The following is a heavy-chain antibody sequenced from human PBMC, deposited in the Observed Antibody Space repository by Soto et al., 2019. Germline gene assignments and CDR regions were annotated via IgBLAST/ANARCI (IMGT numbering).Heavy chain of an antibody. CDR2: ISSSSSTI. V-gene: IGHV3-48*01. D-gene: IGHD4-17*01. Sequence: EVQLVESGGGLVQPGGSLRLSCAASGFTFSSYSMNWVRQAPGKGLEWVSYISSSSSTIYYADSVKGRFTISRDNAKNSQYLQMNSLRAEDTTVYYCAREDDYLNWFDPWGQGTLVTVSS. J-gene: IGHJ5*02. CDR1: GFTFSSYS. CDR3: AREDDYLNWFDP.